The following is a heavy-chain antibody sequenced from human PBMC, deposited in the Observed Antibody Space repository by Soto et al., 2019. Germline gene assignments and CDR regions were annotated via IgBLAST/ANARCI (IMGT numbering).Heavy chain of an antibody. J-gene: IGHJ1*01. CDR1: GFTFSSYA. CDR2: ISYDGSNK. Sequence: QVQLVESGGGVVQPGRSLRLSCAASGFTFSSYAVHWVRQAPGKGLEWVAVISYDGSNKYYADSVKGRFTISRDNSKNTLYLQMNSLRAEDTAVYYCARKGDYGGNSEYFQHWGQGTLVTVSS. V-gene: IGHV3-30-3*01. CDR3: ARKGDYGGNSEYFQH. D-gene: IGHD4-17*01.